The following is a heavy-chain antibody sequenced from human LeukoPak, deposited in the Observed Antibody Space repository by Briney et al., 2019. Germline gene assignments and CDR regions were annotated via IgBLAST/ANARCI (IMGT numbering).Heavy chain of an antibody. CDR3: ARDPIGYYYGSGSYYND. CDR1: GGSISSYY. CDR2: IVYIGSA. J-gene: IGHJ4*02. Sequence: SETLSLTCTVSGGSISSYYWGWIRQPPGKGLEWIGSIVYIGSAYYNPSLKSRVTISVDTSKNQFSLKLSSVTAADTAVYYCARDPIGYYYGSGSYYNDWGQGTLVTVSS. D-gene: IGHD3-10*01. V-gene: IGHV4-39*07.